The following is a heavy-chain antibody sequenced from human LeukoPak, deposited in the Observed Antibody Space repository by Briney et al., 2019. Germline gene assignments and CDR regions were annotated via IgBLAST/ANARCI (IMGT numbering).Heavy chain of an antibody. D-gene: IGHD2-15*01. V-gene: IGHV4-59*07. CDR2: IYYSGST. J-gene: IGHJ3*02. CDR3: ARSYCSGGSCYHGTAAFDI. Sequence: SDTLSLTCTVSGGSISSYYWSWIRQPPGKGLEWIGYIYYSGSTNYNPSLKSRVTISVDTSKNQFSLKLSSVTAADTAVYYCARSYCSGGSCYHGTAAFDIWGQGTMVTVSS. CDR1: GGSISSYY.